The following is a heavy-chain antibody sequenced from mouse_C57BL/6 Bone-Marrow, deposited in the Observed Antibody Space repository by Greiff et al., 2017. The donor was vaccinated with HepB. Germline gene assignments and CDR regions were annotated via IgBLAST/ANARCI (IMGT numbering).Heavy chain of an antibody. Sequence: QVQLQQSGPELVKPGASVKISCKASGYSFTSYYIHWVKQRPGQGLEWIGWIYPGSGNTKYNEKFKGKATLTADTSSSTAYMQLSSLTSEDSAVYYCARDHEGTGCAYWGQGTLVTVSA. CDR1: GYSFTSYY. J-gene: IGHJ3*01. CDR3: ARDHEGTGCAY. CDR2: IYPGSGNT. D-gene: IGHD3-3*01. V-gene: IGHV1-66*01.